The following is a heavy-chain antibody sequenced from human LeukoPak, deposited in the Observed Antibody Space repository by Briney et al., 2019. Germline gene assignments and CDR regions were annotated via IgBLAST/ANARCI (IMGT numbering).Heavy chain of an antibody. V-gene: IGHV3-30*02. CDR1: GFTFKSYG. J-gene: IGHJ4*02. Sequence: PGGSLRLSCAASGFTFKSYGMHWVRQAPGKGLEWVAHIRFDESDKYYSDSVKGRFTISRDTPKNTLYLQMNSLRVEDTAVYYCARDGRWINYYDGQSPVWSQGTLVTVSS. D-gene: IGHD3-22*01. CDR2: IRFDESDK. CDR3: ARDGRWINYYDGQSPV.